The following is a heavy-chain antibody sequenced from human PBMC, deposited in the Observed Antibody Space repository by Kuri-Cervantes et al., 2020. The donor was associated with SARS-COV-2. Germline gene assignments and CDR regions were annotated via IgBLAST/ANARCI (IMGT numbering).Heavy chain of an antibody. CDR3: ARSTAFRRLVIISQGGAFDI. CDR2: INPNSGGT. CDR1: GYTFTGYY. J-gene: IGHJ3*02. Sequence: SVKVSCKASGYTFTGYYMHWVRQAPGQGLEWMGWINPNSGGTNYAQKFQGWVTITRDTSISTVYMELSRLRSDDTAVYYCARSTAFRRLVIISQGGAFDIWGQGTMVTVSS. V-gene: IGHV1-2*04. D-gene: IGHD2-21*02.